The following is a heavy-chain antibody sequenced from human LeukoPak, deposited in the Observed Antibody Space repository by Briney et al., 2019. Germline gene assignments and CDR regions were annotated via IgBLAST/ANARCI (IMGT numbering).Heavy chain of an antibody. CDR3: AKGLYDSSGYYYLYGFDY. V-gene: IGHV3-9*01. J-gene: IGHJ4*02. Sequence: GGSLRLSCAASGFTFDDYAMHWVRQAPGKGLEWVSGISWNSRSIGYADSVKGRFTISRDNAKNSLYLQMNSLRAEDTALYYCAKGLYDSSGYYYLYGFDYWGQGTLVTVSS. CDR2: ISWNSRSI. CDR1: GFTFDDYA. D-gene: IGHD3-22*01.